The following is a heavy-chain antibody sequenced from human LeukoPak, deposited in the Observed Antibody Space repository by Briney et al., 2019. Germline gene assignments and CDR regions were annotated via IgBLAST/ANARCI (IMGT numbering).Heavy chain of an antibody. CDR1: GFTFSDYY. Sequence: GGSLRLSCAASGFTFSDYYMSWIRQAPGKGLEWVSYVSSSGSTIYYADSVKGRFTISRDNAKNSLYLQMHSLRAEDTAVYYCARALPGYYDSRGRYYYMDVWGKGTTVTVSS. CDR2: VSSSGSTI. V-gene: IGHV3-11*04. CDR3: ARALPGYYDSRGRYYYMDV. J-gene: IGHJ6*03. D-gene: IGHD3-22*01.